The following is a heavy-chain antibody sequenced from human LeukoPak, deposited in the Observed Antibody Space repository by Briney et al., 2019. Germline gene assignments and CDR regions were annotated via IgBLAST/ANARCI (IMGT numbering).Heavy chain of an antibody. V-gene: IGHV1-69*01. D-gene: IGHD1-26*01. CDR3: ASSKSGSYLNYFDY. Sequence: SVKVSCKASGGTFSSYAISWVRQAPGQGLEWMGGIIPILGTANYAQKFQGRVTITADESTSTAYMELSSLRSEDTAVYYCASSKSGSYLNYFDYWGQGTLVTVSS. CDR2: IIPILGTA. CDR1: GGTFSSYA. J-gene: IGHJ4*02.